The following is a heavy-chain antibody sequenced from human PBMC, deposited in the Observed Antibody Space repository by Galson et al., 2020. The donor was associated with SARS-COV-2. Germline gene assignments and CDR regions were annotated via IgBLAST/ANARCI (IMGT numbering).Heavy chain of an antibody. V-gene: IGHV1-2*02. J-gene: IGHJ6*03. Sequence: ASVKVSCKASGYTFTGYYIHWVRQAPGQGLEWVAWINPNTGGTNYAQKFQGRVTMTRDTSISTADMELSSLRSDDTAVYYCAREPSSGFDFYMDVWGKGTTVTVSS. CDR3: AREPSSGFDFYMDV. D-gene: IGHD5-12*01. CDR2: INPNTGGT. CDR1: GYTFTGYY.